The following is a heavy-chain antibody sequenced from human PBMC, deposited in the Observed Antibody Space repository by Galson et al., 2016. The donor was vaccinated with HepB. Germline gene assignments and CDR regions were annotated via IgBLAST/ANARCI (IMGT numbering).Heavy chain of an antibody. V-gene: IGHV3-33*01. D-gene: IGHD3-3*01. J-gene: IGHJ4*02. CDR2: IWYDGSNK. CDR3: AVAWGGVATWDYFEY. Sequence: SLRLSCAASGFTFRNHGMHRVRQAPGKGLEWVAGIWYDGSNKYYPDSVQGRFTISRDNSKDTLYLQMNSLRAEDTAVYYCAVAWGGVATWDYFEYWGQGTLVTVSS. CDR1: GFTFRNHG.